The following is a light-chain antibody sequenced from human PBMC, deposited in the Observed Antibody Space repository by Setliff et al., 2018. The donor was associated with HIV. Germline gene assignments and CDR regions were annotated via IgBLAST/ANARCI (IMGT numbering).Light chain of an antibody. CDR1: SSDVGSYNL. Sequence: QSALAQPRSVSGSPGQSVTISCSGTSSDVGSYNLVSWYQHHPGKAPKLLISEVSKRPSGVSRRFSGSKSGYTASLTISGLQAEDEADYYCCSYAGTSTYVFGSGTKVTV. V-gene: IGLV2-23*02. J-gene: IGLJ1*01. CDR3: CSYAGTSTYV. CDR2: EVS.